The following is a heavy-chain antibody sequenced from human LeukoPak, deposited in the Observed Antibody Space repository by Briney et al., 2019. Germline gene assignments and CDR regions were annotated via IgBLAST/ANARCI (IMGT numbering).Heavy chain of an antibody. Sequence: SETLSLTCTVYGGSFSGFYWSWVRQPPGKGLEWVGQINHTGSANYNPSLKSRVTISLDTSKNQFSLRLSSVTAADTAMYYCARVGSWYYFDYWGQGILVTVSS. D-gene: IGHD6-19*01. CDR2: INHTGSA. V-gene: IGHV4-34*01. CDR1: GGSFSGFY. CDR3: ARVGSWYYFDY. J-gene: IGHJ4*02.